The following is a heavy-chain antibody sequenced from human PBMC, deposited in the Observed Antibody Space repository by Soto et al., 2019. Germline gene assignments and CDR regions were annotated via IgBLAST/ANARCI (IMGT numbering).Heavy chain of an antibody. Sequence: GGSLRLSCAASGFTFSSYGMHWVRQAPGKGLEWVAVISYDGSNKYYADSVKGRFTISRDNSKNTLYLQMSSLRAEDTAVYYCAKDGYSSGWYGSPYYYYGMDVWGQGTTVTVSS. CDR1: GFTFSSYG. J-gene: IGHJ6*02. D-gene: IGHD6-19*01. CDR2: ISYDGSNK. CDR3: AKDGYSSGWYGSPYYYYGMDV. V-gene: IGHV3-30*18.